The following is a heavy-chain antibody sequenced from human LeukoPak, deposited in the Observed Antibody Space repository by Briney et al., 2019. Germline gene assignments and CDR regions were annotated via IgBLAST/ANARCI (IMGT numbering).Heavy chain of an antibody. J-gene: IGHJ4*02. CDR1: GLTFSSYW. CDR3: ARGYDNTNILY. V-gene: IGHV3-74*01. D-gene: IGHD3-22*01. CDR2: INRDGSTT. Sequence: PGGSLRLSCAASGLTFSSYWMHWVRQAPGKGLVWVPHINRDGSTTNYADSVKGRFTISRDSAKNTLYLQMNGLRAEDTAVYYCARGYDNTNILYWGQGTLVTVSS.